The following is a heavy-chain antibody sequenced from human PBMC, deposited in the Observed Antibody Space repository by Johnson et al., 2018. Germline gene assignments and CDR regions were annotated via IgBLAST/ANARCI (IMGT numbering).Heavy chain of an antibody. CDR3: AKESGGGRDAFDI. Sequence: QVQLVQSGGGVVQPGRSLRLSCAASGFTFSSYAMHWVRQAPGKGLESVAVISYDGSNKYFADSVKGRFTISRDNSKNTLYLQMNSLRAGDTAVYYCAKESGGGRDAFDIWGQGTMVTVSS. CDR1: GFTFSSYA. CDR2: ISYDGSNK. D-gene: IGHD1-26*01. V-gene: IGHV3-30*18. J-gene: IGHJ3*02.